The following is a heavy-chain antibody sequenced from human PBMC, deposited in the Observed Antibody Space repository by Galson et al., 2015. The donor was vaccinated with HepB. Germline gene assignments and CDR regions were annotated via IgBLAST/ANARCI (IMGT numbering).Heavy chain of an antibody. Sequence: SVKVSCKASGYTFTINGISWVRQAPGKGLEWMGWISANSGDTKHAQKLQGRLTLTTDTSTSTAYMELRSLRSDDTAIYYCARDRSHSLDFWGQGTLVTVSS. D-gene: IGHD2-15*01. CDR2: ISANSGDT. V-gene: IGHV1-18*04. CDR3: ARDRSHSLDF. CDR1: GYTFTING. J-gene: IGHJ4*02.